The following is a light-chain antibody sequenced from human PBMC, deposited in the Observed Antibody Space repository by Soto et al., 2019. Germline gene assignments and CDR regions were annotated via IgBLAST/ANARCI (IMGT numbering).Light chain of an antibody. CDR1: MRDVGGYNL. CDR2: EVR. V-gene: IGLV2-14*01. J-gene: IGLJ2*01. Sequence: QSALTQPASVSGSPGQSITISCAGTMRDVGGYNLVSWYQQHPGRAPQLILYEVRNRPSGISFRFSGSKSGNTASLTISGLQAEDEADYYCSSFTSKSSLLFGGGTKVTVL. CDR3: SSFTSKSSLL.